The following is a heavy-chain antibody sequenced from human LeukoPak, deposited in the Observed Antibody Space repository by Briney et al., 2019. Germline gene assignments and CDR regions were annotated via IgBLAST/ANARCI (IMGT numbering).Heavy chain of an antibody. CDR3: ARHRHSGTWYVDY. J-gene: IGHJ4*02. CDR1: GYSFINYW. V-gene: IGHV5-51*01. D-gene: IGHD6-13*01. CDR2: IYPGDSDT. Sequence: GESLKISCKGPGYSFINYWIGWVRQMPGKGLEWMGIIYPGDSDTRYSPSFQGQVTISADKSISTAYLQWSSLKASDTAMYYCARHRHSGTWYVDYWGQGTLVTVSS.